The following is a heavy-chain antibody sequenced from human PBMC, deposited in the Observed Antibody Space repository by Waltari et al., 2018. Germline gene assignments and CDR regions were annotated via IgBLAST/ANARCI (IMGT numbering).Heavy chain of an antibody. CDR2: IYHSGST. V-gene: IGHV4-59*12. CDR3: VTGPRDKWVGRYSGEFFHH. J-gene: IGHJ1*01. Sequence: QIQLQESGPGLVKPSETLSLTCTVSGGSISSYYWPWIRQPPGKGLEWIGYIYHSGSTDYNPSLENRVTILLDKSKNQFSLRLDSVTAADTAVYYCVTGPRDKWVGRYSGEFFHHWGPGTLVTVSS. CDR1: GGSISSYY. D-gene: IGHD3-9*01.